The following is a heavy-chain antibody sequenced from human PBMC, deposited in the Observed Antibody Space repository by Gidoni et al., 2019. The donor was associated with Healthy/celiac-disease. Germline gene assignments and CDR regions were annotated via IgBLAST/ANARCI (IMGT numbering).Heavy chain of an antibody. CDR3: ARSPHHRRRITMIVVVPPDY. J-gene: IGHJ4*02. CDR2: IKQDGSEK. V-gene: IGHV3-7*01. D-gene: IGHD3-22*01. Sequence: EVQLVESGGGLVQPGGSLRLSCAASGFTFSSSWMSWVRQAPGKGLEWVANIKQDGSEKYYVDSVKGRFTISRDNAKNSLYLQMNSLRAEDTAVYYCARSPHHRRRITMIVVVPPDYWGQGTLVTVSS. CDR1: GFTFSSSW.